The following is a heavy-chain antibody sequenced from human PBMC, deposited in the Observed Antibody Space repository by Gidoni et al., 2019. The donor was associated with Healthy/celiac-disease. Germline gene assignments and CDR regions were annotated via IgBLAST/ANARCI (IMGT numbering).Heavy chain of an antibody. CDR1: GGSISSYY. V-gene: IGHV4-59*01. D-gene: IGHD4-17*01. Sequence: QVQLQESGPGLLQPSETLSLPCTVSGGSISSYYWSWIRQPPGKGLEWIGYIYYSGSTNYNPALKSRVTISVDTSKNQVSLKLSSVTAADTAVYYCARKYGDYYWYFDLWGRGTLVTVSS. CDR3: ARKYGDYYWYFDL. CDR2: IYYSGST. J-gene: IGHJ2*01.